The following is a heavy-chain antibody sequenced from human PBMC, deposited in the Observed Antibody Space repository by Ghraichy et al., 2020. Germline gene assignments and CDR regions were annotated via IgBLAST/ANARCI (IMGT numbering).Heavy chain of an antibody. D-gene: IGHD4-17*01. V-gene: IGHV4-39*01. CDR1: GGSISSSNSF. J-gene: IGHJ3*02. CDR2: IAYSGTT. Sequence: SETLSLTCTVSGGSISSSNSFWGWIRQPPGKGLMWIATIAYSGTTYYNPSLKSRVTISVDTSKDQFSLRLSSVTAADTAVYYCASRPPVAAYGDLAFDIWGQGTMVTVSS. CDR3: ASRPPVAAYGDLAFDI.